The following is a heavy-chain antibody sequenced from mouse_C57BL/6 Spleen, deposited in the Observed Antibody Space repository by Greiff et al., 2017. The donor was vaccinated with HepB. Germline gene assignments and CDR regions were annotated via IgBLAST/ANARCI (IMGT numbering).Heavy chain of an antibody. Sequence: QVQLQQPGAELVKPGASVKLSCKASGYTFTSYWMHWVKQRPGQGLEWIGMIHPNSGSTNYNEKFKSKATLTVDKSSSTAYMQLSSLTSEDSAVYYCARSWFRVYFDVWGTGTTVTVSS. D-gene: IGHD2-2*01. J-gene: IGHJ1*03. CDR2: IHPNSGST. CDR1: GYTFTSYW. V-gene: IGHV1-64*01. CDR3: ARSWFRVYFDV.